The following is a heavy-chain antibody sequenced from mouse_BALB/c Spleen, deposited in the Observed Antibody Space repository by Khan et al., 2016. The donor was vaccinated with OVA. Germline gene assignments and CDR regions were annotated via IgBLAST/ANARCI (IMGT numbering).Heavy chain of an antibody. V-gene: IGHV2-6-7*01. CDR1: GFSLTGYG. D-gene: IGHD2-10*01. CDR3: ASAYYGNYREAMDY. Sequence: QLQLKESGPGLVAPSQSLSITCTVSGFSLTGYGVNWVRQPPGKGLEWLGMIWGDGSTDYNSALKSRLSISKDNSKSQVFLKMNSLQTDDTARDYCASAYYGNYREAMDYWGQGTSVTVSS. J-gene: IGHJ4*01. CDR2: IWGDGST.